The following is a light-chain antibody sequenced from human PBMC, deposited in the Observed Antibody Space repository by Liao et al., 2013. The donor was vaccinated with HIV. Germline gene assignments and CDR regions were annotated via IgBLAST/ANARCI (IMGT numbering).Light chain of an antibody. CDR2: QDS. CDR1: KLGDKY. V-gene: IGLV3-1*01. J-gene: IGLJ2*01. Sequence: SYELTQPPSVSVSPGQTASITCSGDKLGDKYACWYQQKPGQSPVLVIHQDSKRPSGIPERFSGSNSGNTATLTIIRVEAADEADYYCHVWDSSSHHVVFGGGTKLTVL. CDR3: HVWDSSSHHVV.